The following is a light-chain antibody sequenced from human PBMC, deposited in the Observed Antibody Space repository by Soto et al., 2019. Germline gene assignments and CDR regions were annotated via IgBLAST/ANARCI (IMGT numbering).Light chain of an antibody. CDR3: QQSYSTVA. V-gene: IGKV1-39*01. CDR2: AAS. J-gene: IGKJ4*01. CDR1: QSISSY. Sequence: DIQMTQSPSSLSASVGDRVTITCRASQSISSYLNWYQQKPGKAPKVLIYAASSLQSGVPSRFSGSGSGTDFTLSISSLQPEDFATYYCQQSYSTVAFGGGTKVEIK.